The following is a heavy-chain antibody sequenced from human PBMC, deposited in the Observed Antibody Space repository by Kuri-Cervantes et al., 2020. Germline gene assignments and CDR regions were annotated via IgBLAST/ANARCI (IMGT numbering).Heavy chain of an antibody. CDR2: ISGSDDST. D-gene: IGHD6-13*01. V-gene: IGHV3-23*01. Sequence: GESLKISCAASGFTFRNYAMTWVRQAPGKGLEWVSTISGSDDSTYYSDSVKGRFTISRDNSINTLYLQMNSLRAEDTAVYYCARIAAVNWFDPWGQGTLVTVSS. CDR1: GFTFRNYA. CDR3: ARIAAVNWFDP. J-gene: IGHJ5*02.